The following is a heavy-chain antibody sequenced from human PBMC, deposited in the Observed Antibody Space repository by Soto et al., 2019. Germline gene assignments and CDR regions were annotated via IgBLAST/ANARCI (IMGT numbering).Heavy chain of an antibody. Sequence: GGSLRLSCAASGFTFSTYAMTWVRQAPGKGLEWVSPINGGGRSTGYSDSVKGRFTVSRDNAKNTLHLQMNSLRPEDTAVYYCLDYGLRWGQGTLVTVSS. V-gene: IGHV3-23*01. J-gene: IGHJ1*01. D-gene: IGHD4-17*01. CDR1: GFTFSTYA. CDR3: LDYGLR. CDR2: INGGGRST.